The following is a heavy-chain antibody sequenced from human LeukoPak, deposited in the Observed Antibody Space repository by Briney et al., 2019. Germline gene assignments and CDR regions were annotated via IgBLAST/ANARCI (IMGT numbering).Heavy chain of an antibody. J-gene: IGHJ4*02. V-gene: IGHV3-74*01. CDR3: AASPSLYGDYSY. CDR1: GFTFSSYW. Sequence: GGSLRLSCAASGFTFSSYWMPWVRQAPGKGLVWVSRINSDGSSTSYADSVKGRFTISRDNAKNTLYLQMNSLRAEDTAVYYCAASPSLYGDYSYWGQGTLVTVSS. CDR2: INSDGSST. D-gene: IGHD4-17*01.